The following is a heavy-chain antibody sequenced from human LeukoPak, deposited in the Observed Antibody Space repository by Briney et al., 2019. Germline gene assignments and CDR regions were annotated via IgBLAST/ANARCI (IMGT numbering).Heavy chain of an antibody. CDR2: FDPEDDEI. CDR1: GYTLTELS. J-gene: IGHJ5*02. V-gene: IGHV1-24*01. CDR3: ATETGNFYFYP. D-gene: IGHD1-26*01. Sequence: ASVTVSCKVSGYTLTELSMHWVRQAPGKGLEWMGGFDPEDDEIIYAQRFQGRVTMTEDASTDTAYMELRSLRSEDTAVYYCATETGNFYFYPWGQGTLVTVSS.